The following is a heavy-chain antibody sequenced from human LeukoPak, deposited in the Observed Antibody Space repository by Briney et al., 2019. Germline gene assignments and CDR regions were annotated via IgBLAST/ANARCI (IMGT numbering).Heavy chain of an antibody. V-gene: IGHV1-18*01. CDR2: ISAYNGNT. CDR1: GYTFTSYG. J-gene: IGHJ4*02. D-gene: IGHD3-9*01. Sequence: EASVKVSCKASGYTFTSYGISWVRQAPGQGLEWMGWISAYNGNTNYAQKLQGRVTMTTDTSTSTAYMELRSLRSDDTAVYYCARSLYDILTGYYSPSFDYWGQGTLVTVSS. CDR3: ARSLYDILTGYYSPSFDY.